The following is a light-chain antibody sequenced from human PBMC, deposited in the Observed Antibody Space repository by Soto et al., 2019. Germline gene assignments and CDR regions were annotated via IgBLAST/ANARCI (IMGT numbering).Light chain of an antibody. J-gene: IGKJ1*01. V-gene: IGKV3-20*01. CDR1: QSVSSSY. CDR2: GAS. Sequence: EIVLTQPPGTLSLSPGERATLSCRASQSVSSSYLAWYQQKPGQAPRLLIYGASTRATGIPDRFSGGGSGTDFTLTISRLEPEDFAVYYCQKYGSSPTWTFGQGTKVDIK. CDR3: QKYGSSPTWT.